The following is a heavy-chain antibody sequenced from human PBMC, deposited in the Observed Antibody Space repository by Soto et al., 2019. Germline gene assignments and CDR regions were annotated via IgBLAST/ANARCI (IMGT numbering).Heavy chain of an antibody. CDR3: AFKGTFHWYY. J-gene: IGHJ4*02. V-gene: IGHV3-23*04. Sequence: EVQLVESGGGLVQPGGSLRLSCAASGFTFNNYVLNWVRQAPGKGLEWVSGISTSGDSTYYADSVKGRFTISRDNSQTTLYLQMNSLRPEDTAVYYCAFKGTFHWYYWGQGTLVTVSS. CDR1: GFTFNNYV. CDR2: ISTSGDST. D-gene: IGHD1-20*01.